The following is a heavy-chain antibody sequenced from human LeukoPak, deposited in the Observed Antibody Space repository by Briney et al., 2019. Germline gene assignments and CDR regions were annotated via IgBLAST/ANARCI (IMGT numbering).Heavy chain of an antibody. CDR2: IYWDDDK. V-gene: IGHV2-5*02. Sequence: SGPTLVNPTQTLTLTCTFSGFSLSTSGVGGGWIRQPPGKALEWLALIYWDDDKRYSPSLKSRLTLTKDTSKNQVVLTMTNMNPVDTATYYCGHADWGYDYWGQGSLVTVYS. J-gene: IGHJ4*02. CDR3: GHADWGYDY. D-gene: IGHD7-27*01. CDR1: GFSLSTSGVG.